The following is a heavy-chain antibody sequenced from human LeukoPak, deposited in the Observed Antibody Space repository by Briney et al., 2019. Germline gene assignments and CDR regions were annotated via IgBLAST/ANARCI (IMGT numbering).Heavy chain of an antibody. D-gene: IGHD1-26*01. CDR2: IFYSGST. V-gene: IGHV4-39*01. CDR3: ARPTPSGSYLNWFDP. CDR1: GGSISSSSYY. J-gene: IGHJ5*02. Sequence: SETLSLTCTVSGGSISSSSYYWGWPRQPPGKGLEWIGSIFYSGSTYYNPSLKSRVTISVDTSKNQFSLKLNSVTAADTAVYYCARPTPSGSYLNWFDPWGQGTLVTVSS.